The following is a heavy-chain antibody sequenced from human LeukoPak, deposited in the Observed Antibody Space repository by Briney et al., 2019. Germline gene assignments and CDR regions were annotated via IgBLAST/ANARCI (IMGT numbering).Heavy chain of an antibody. Sequence: GGSLRLSCAASGFTFSSYAMHWVRQAPGKGLEYVSAISSNGGSTYYANSVKGRFTISRDNSKDTLYLQMGSLRAEDMAVYYCARDTYCSSTSCYAAFHYWGQGTLVTVSS. CDR3: ARDTYCSSTSCYAAFHY. V-gene: IGHV3-64*01. J-gene: IGHJ4*02. CDR1: GFTFSSYA. D-gene: IGHD2-2*01. CDR2: ISSNGGST.